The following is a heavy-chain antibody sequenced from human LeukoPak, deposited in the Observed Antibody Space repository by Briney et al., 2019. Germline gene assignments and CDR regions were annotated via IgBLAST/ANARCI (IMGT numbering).Heavy chain of an antibody. CDR3: ARTSGSHEDWYFDL. CDR2: IIPILGIA. V-gene: IGHV1-69*04. D-gene: IGHD1-26*01. CDR1: GGTFSSYA. Sequence: SVKVSCKASGGTFSSYAISWVREAPGQGLEWMGRIIPILGIANYAQKFQGRVTITADKSTSTAYMELSSLRSEDTAVYYCARTSGSHEDWYFDLWGRGTLVTVSS. J-gene: IGHJ2*01.